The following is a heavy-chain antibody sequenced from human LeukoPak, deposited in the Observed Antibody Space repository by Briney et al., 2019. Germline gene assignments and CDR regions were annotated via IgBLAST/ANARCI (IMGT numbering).Heavy chain of an antibody. J-gene: IGHJ4*02. D-gene: IGHD3-22*01. Sequence: GGSLRLSCAASGFTFSSYGMHWVRQAPGKGLEWVAVISYDGSNKYYADSVKGRFTISRDNSKNTLYLQMNSPRAEDTAVYYCAKDMEYYYDSSGYLHDYWGQGTLVTVSS. CDR1: GFTFSSYG. CDR2: ISYDGSNK. CDR3: AKDMEYYYDSSGYLHDY. V-gene: IGHV3-30*18.